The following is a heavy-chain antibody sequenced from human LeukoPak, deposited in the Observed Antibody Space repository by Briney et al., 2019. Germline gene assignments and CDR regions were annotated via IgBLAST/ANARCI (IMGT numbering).Heavy chain of an antibody. J-gene: IGHJ6*03. V-gene: IGHV1-2*02. Sequence: GASVKVSCKASGYTFTSYGIGWVRQAPGQGLEWMRWINPNSGGTNYAQKFQGRVTMTRDTSISTAYMELRSLRSDDTAVYYCARVSRTTVVQDLYYYYYMDVWGKGTTVTISS. CDR3: ARVSRTTVVQDLYYYYYMDV. CDR2: INPNSGGT. D-gene: IGHD4-23*01. CDR1: GYTFTSYG.